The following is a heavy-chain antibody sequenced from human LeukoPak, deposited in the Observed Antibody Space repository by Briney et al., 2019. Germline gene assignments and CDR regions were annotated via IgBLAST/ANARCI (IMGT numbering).Heavy chain of an antibody. CDR1: GGSFSGYY. Sequence: PSETLSLTCAVYGGSFSGYYWSWIRQPPGKGLEWIGEINHSGSTNYNPSLKSRVTISVDTSKNQFSLKLSPVTAADTAVYYCARVRRRYSGYDGFDYWGQGTLVTVSS. J-gene: IGHJ4*02. V-gene: IGHV4-34*01. CDR3: ARVRRRYSGYDGFDY. D-gene: IGHD5-12*01. CDR2: INHSGST.